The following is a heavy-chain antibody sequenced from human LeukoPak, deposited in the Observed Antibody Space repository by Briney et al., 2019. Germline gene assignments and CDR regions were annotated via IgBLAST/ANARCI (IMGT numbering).Heavy chain of an antibody. J-gene: IGHJ4*02. Sequence: ASVKVSCKASGYTFTSYYMHWVRQAPGQGLEWMGIINPSGGSTSYAQKFQGRVTMNRDMSTSTVYMELRSLRSEDTAVYYCARDIDGSGWRYYFDYWGQGTLVTVSS. CDR3: ARDIDGSGWRYYFDY. V-gene: IGHV1-46*01. D-gene: IGHD6-19*01. CDR1: GYTFTSYY. CDR2: INPSGGST.